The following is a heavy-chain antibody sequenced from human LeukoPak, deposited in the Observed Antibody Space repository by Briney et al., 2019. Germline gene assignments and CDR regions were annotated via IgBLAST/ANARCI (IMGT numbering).Heavy chain of an antibody. V-gene: IGHV3-33*08. CDR2: IWYDGSNK. J-gene: IGHJ6*02. CDR1: GFTFSSYA. CDR3: ARGYGDKASNLYYYYGMDV. Sequence: GRSLRLSCAASGFTFSSYAMHWVRQAPGKGLEWVAVIWYDGSNKYYADSVKGRFTISRDNSKNTLYLQMNSLRAEDTAVYYCARGYGDKASNLYYYYGMDVWGQGTTVTVSS. D-gene: IGHD4-17*01.